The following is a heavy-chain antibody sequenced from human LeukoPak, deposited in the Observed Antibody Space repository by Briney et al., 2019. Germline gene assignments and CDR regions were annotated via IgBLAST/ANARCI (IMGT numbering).Heavy chain of an antibody. Sequence: GGSLRLSCAASGFTVSSNYMTWVRQAPGKGLEWVSVIYSNGAIYYADSVKGRFTISRDNSKNNLYLQLNSLRAEDTAVYYCARDRREYSYGPFYYYGLDVWGQGTTVTVSS. J-gene: IGHJ6*02. V-gene: IGHV3-66*01. CDR2: IYSNGAI. CDR1: GFTVSSNY. D-gene: IGHD5-18*01. CDR3: ARDRREYSYGPFYYYGLDV.